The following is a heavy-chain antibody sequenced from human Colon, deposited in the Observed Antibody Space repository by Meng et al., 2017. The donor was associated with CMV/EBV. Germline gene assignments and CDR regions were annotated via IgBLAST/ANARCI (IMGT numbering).Heavy chain of an antibody. CDR2: INHGGTA. V-gene: IGHV4-34*01. J-gene: IGHJ4*02. Sequence: SQTRSLTGAVSGGSLSGYQWSWIRQSPGKGLEWIGSINHGGTAFYNPSLKSPVTISVDTSKNQFSLKVVSVTAADTAIYYCAREGVTVTTPFEYWGQGTLVTVSS. CDR1: GGSLSGYQ. D-gene: IGHD4-17*01. CDR3: AREGVTVTTPFEY.